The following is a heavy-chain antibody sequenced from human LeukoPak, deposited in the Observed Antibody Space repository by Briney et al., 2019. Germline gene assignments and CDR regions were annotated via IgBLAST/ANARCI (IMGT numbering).Heavy chain of an antibody. V-gene: IGHV4-38-2*02. J-gene: IGHJ4*02. CDR1: GYSISSGYY. CDR2: IYHSGST. CDR3: ARVTYEGSVVY. Sequence: SETLSLTCTVSGYSISSGYYWGWIRQPPGKGLEWIGSIYHSGSTYYNPSLKSRVTISVDTSKNQFSLKLSSVTAADTAVYYCARVTYEGSVVYWGQGTLVTAPS. D-gene: IGHD5-12*01.